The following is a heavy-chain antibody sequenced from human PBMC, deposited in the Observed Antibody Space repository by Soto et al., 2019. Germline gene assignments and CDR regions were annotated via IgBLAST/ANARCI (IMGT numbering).Heavy chain of an antibody. CDR2: IVVGSGNT. CDR3: AADYANGGIAARDYYYGLDV. J-gene: IGHJ6*02. D-gene: IGHD6-6*01. Sequence: SVKVSCKASGFTFTSSAVQWVRQARGQRLEWIGWIVVGSGNTNYAQKFQERVTITRDMSTSTAYMELSSLRSEDTAVYYCAADYANGGIAARDYYYGLDVWGQGTTVTVSS. CDR1: GFTFTSSA. V-gene: IGHV1-58*01.